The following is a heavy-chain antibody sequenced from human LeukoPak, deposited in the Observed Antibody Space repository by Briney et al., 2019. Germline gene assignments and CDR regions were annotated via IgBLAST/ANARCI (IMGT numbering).Heavy chain of an antibody. J-gene: IGHJ3*02. Sequence: GGSLRLSCAASGFPFSDHEMNWVRQAPGRGLEWVSYISSSGSDKYYPDSVKGRFTISRDNAKNSLYLQMNSLRAEDTAVYYCARRTSGAFAIWGQGPKVTVSS. CDR3: ARRTSGAFAI. V-gene: IGHV3-48*03. CDR2: ISSSGSDK. CDR1: GFPFSDHE.